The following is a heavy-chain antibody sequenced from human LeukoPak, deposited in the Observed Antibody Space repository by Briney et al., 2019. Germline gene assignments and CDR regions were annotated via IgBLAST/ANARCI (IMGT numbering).Heavy chain of an antibody. V-gene: IGHV6-1*01. D-gene: IGHD6-13*01. Sequence: SQTLSLTCAISGHSFYSNSAAWTWIRQSPSRGLEWLGRTYYRSKRYNDYAVSVKSRLTINQDTSKNQFSLQLNSVTPEDTAVYYCARVSPWALVPQNGPFDYWGQGTLVTVSS. CDR1: GHSFYSNSAA. CDR2: TYYRSKRYN. J-gene: IGHJ4*02. CDR3: ARVSPWALVPQNGPFDY.